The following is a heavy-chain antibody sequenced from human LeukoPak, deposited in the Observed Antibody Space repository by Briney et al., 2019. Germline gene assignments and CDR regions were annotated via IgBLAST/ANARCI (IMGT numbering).Heavy chain of an antibody. D-gene: IGHD3-22*01. V-gene: IGHV4-59*01. CDR3: ARTSYDSSGYYRLFDY. CDR2: IYYSGST. CDR1: GGSISSYY. Sequence: SETLSLTCTVSGGSISSYYWSWIRQPPGKGLEWIGYIYYSGSTNYNPSLKSRVTISVDTSKNQFSLKLSSVTAADTAVYCCARTSYDSSGYYRLFDYWGQGTLVTVSS. J-gene: IGHJ4*02.